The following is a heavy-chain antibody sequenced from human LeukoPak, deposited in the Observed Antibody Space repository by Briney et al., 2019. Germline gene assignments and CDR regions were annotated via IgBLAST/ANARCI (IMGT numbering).Heavy chain of an antibody. J-gene: IGHJ4*02. V-gene: IGHV1-69*05. Sequence: MVMIIPIFCTANYAPKFQGRLTITTDESKSTAYMELSSLRSEDTAVYYCAISWGSGWFDYWGQGTLVTVSS. CDR2: IIPIFCTA. D-gene: IGHD6-19*01. CDR3: AISWGSGWFDY.